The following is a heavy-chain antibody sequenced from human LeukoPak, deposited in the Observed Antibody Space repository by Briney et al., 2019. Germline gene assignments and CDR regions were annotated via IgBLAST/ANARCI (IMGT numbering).Heavy chain of an antibody. V-gene: IGHV4-59*12. CDR3: ARDRGNYYDSSGYYYAD. D-gene: IGHD3-22*01. CDR1: GGSISSYY. Sequence: SETLSLTCTVSGGSISSYYWSWIRQPPGKGLEWIGYIYYSGSTYYSPSLKSRVTISVDTSKNQFSLKLSSVTAADTAVYYCARDRGNYYDSSGYYYADWGQGTLVTVSS. CDR2: IYYSGST. J-gene: IGHJ4*02.